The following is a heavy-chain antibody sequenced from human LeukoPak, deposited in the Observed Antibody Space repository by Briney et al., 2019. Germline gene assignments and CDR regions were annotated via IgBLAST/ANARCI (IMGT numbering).Heavy chain of an antibody. CDR3: ARGGWNYVFNY. Sequence: GGSLRLSCAASGFTFNTYEMNWIRQAPGKGLEWVSYISSSGSTIYYADYVKGRFTISRDNAKNSLYLQMNSLRAEDTAVYYCARGGWNYVFNYWGQGTLVTVSS. J-gene: IGHJ4*02. D-gene: IGHD1-7*01. V-gene: IGHV3-48*03. CDR2: ISSSGSTI. CDR1: GFTFNTYE.